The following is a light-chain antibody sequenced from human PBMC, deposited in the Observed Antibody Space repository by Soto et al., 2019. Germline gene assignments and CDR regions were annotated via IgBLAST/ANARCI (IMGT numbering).Light chain of an antibody. Sequence: EIVLTQSPATLSLSPGERATLSCRASQSVSSGYLAWYQQKPGQAPRLLIYGASSRATDIPDRFSGSGSGTDFTLTISRLEPEDFAVYYCHQYDSSPATFGQGTKVDIK. CDR2: GAS. CDR3: HQYDSSPAT. J-gene: IGKJ1*01. V-gene: IGKV3-20*01. CDR1: QSVSSGY.